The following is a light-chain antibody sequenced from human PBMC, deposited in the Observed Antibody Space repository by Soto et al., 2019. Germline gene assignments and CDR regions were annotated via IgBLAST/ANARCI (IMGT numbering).Light chain of an antibody. CDR3: QQLYTLPFT. CDR1: HDISTF. CDR2: EAS. V-gene: IGKV1-9*01. Sequence: IQMTQSPSSVSASVGDRVTITCRASHDISTFLAWYQQKPGKAPKLLIYEASTLQSGVPSRFSGSGSGTEFTLTISGLLPEDFAAYHCQQLYTLPFTFGQGTRL. J-gene: IGKJ5*01.